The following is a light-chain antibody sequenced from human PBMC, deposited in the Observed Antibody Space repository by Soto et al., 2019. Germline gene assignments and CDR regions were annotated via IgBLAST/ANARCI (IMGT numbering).Light chain of an antibody. CDR3: QSYDSSLSGCV. V-gene: IGLV1-40*01. Sequence: QSVLTQPPSASGAPGQRVTISCPGSSSNIGAGYDVHWYQQLPGTAPKLLVHGNNERPSGVPDRFSGSKSGTSASLAITGLQAEDEADYYCQSYDSSLSGCVFGGGTKLTVL. CDR1: SSNIGAGYD. J-gene: IGLJ2*01. CDR2: GNN.